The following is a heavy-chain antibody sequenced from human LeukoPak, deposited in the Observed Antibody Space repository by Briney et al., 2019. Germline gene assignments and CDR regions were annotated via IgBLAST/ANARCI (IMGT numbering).Heavy chain of an antibody. Sequence: GASVKVSCKASGYTFTSYDINWVRQATGQGLEWMGWMNPNSGNTGYAQKFQGRVTMTRNTSISTAYMELSSLRSEDTAVYYCARTSIAARRVDYWGLGTLVTVSS. CDR3: ARTSIAARRVDY. D-gene: IGHD6-6*01. CDR2: MNPNSGNT. V-gene: IGHV1-8*01. J-gene: IGHJ4*02. CDR1: GYTFTSYD.